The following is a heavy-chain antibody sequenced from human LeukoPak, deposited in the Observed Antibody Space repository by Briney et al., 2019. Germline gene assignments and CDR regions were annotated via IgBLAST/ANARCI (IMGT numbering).Heavy chain of an antibody. CDR1: GGSISSSSYY. CDR3: ARHPLRFLEWNNWFDP. V-gene: IGHV4-39*01. J-gene: IGHJ5*02. Sequence: SETLSLTCTVSGGSISSSSYYWGWIRQPPGKGLEWIGSIYYSGSTYYNPSLKSRVTISVDTSKNQFSLKLSSVTAADTAVYCCARHPLRFLEWNNWFDPWGQGTLVTVSS. D-gene: IGHD3-3*01. CDR2: IYYSGST.